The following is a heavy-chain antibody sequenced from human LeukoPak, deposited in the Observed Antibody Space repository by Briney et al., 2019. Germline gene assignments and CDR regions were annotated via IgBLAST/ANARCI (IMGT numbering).Heavy chain of an antibody. V-gene: IGHV4-59*08. CDR3: AMYSGSSLAQTIDY. J-gene: IGHJ4*02. D-gene: IGHD1-26*01. CDR1: GGSISSYY. CDR2: IYYSGST. Sequence: PSETLSLTCTVSGGSISSYYWSWIRQPPGKGLEWIGYIYYSGSTNYNPSLKSRVTISVDTSKNQFSLKLSSVTGADTAVYYCAMYSGSSLAQTIDYWGQGTLVTVSS.